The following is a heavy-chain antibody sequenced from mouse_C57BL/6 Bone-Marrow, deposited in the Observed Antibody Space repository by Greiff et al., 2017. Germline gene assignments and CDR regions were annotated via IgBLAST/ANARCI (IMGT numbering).Heavy chain of an antibody. CDR1: GFNIKDYY. D-gene: IGHD2-3*01. CDR3: TIDGYWTWFAY. Sequence: EVQLQQPGAELVRPGASVKLSCTASGFNIKDYYMHWVKQRPEQGLEWIGRIDPEDGDTEYAPKFQGKATMTADTSSNTAYLQLSSLTSEDTAVYYCTIDGYWTWFAYWGQGTLVTVSA. J-gene: IGHJ3*01. V-gene: IGHV14-1*01. CDR2: IDPEDGDT.